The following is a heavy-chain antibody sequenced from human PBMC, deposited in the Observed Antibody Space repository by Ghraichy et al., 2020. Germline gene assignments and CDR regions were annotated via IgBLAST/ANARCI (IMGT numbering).Heavy chain of an antibody. Sequence: GGSLTLSCAASGFTFNNFAINWVRHSPGKGLQWVSSISGRGTTKYYADSVKGRFTISRDTSRNMASVQMNNLRPEDTAIYYCARGLELDNWFDAWGRGTLVTVSS. D-gene: IGHD1-7*01. V-gene: IGHV3-23*01. CDR3: ARGLELDNWFDA. CDR2: ISGRGTTK. CDR1: GFTFNNFA. J-gene: IGHJ5*02.